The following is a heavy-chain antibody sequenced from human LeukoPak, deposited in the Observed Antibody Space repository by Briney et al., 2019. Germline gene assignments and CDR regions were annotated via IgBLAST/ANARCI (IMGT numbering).Heavy chain of an antibody. Sequence: GRSLRLSCAASGFTFSSYGMHWVRQAPGKGLEWVAVIWYDGSNKYYADSVKGRFTISRDNSKNTLYLQMNSLGAEDTAVYYCARDRLPYYYYGMDVWGQGTTVTVSS. D-gene: IGHD4-17*01. CDR1: GFTFSSYG. V-gene: IGHV3-33*01. CDR3: ARDRLPYYYYGMDV. J-gene: IGHJ6*02. CDR2: IWYDGSNK.